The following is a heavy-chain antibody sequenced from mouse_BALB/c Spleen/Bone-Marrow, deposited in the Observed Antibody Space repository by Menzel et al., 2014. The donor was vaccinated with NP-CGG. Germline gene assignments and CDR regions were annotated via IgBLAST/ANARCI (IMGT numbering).Heavy chain of an antibody. CDR3: ARHRYGFDY. V-gene: IGHV5-12-1*01. J-gene: IGHJ2*01. CDR2: ISSGGGST. CDR1: GFAFSSYD. D-gene: IGHD1-1*01. Sequence: EVHLVESGGDLVRPGGSLKLSCSASGFAFSSYDMSWVRRTPEKRLEWVAYISSGGGSTYYPDTVKGRFTISRDNAKNTLYLQMSSLKSEDTAMYYCARHRYGFDYWGQGTTLTVSS.